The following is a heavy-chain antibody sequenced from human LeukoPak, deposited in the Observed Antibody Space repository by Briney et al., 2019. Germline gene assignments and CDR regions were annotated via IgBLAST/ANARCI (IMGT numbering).Heavy chain of an antibody. CDR2: IYYNGST. Sequence: PSETLSLTCTVSGGSVRSGNFYWSWIRQPPGKGLEWIGYIYYNGSTSYNPSLKSRVTISVHTSKNQFSLKLSSVTAADAAVYYCARATMFQGLFDYWGQGNLVTVSS. J-gene: IGHJ4*02. CDR1: GGSVRSGNFY. CDR3: ARATMFQGLFDY. V-gene: IGHV4-61*01. D-gene: IGHD3-10*01.